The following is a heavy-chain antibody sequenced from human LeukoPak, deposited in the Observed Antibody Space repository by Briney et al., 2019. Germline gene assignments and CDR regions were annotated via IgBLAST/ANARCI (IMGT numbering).Heavy chain of an antibody. CDR2: IKQDGSEK. Sequence: GGSLRLSCEGSAFIFSGHWMNWVRQTPGKGLEWVANIKQDGSEKYYVDSVKGRFTISRDNAKNSVYLQMNSLRAEDTAVYYCARDQAVVAAVELDCWGQGTLVTVSS. V-gene: IGHV3-7*01. D-gene: IGHD2-2*01. CDR1: AFIFSGHW. CDR3: ARDQAVVAAVELDC. J-gene: IGHJ4*02.